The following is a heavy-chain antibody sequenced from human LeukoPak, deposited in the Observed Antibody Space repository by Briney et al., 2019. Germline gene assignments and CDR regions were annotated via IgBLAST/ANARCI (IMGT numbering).Heavy chain of an antibody. J-gene: IGHJ4*02. Sequence: KPGGSLRLSCAASGFTFSSYSMNWVRQAPGKGLEWVSSISSSSSYIYYADSVKGRFTISRDNAKNSLYLQMNSLRAEDTAVYYCARSPTVTTLYHYWGQGTLVTVSS. CDR3: ARSPTVTTLYHY. CDR1: GFTFSSYS. D-gene: IGHD4-17*01. CDR2: ISSSSSYI. V-gene: IGHV3-21*01.